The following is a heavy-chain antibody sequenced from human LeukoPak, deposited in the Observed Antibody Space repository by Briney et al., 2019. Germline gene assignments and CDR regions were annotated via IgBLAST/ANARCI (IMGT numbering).Heavy chain of an antibody. CDR1: GGSICNYY. D-gene: IGHD3-10*01. J-gene: IGHJ4*02. V-gene: IGHV4-59*01. CDR2: IYYSGST. CDR3: ARTFKLITRSAFDY. Sequence: SETLSLTCAVSGGSICNYYWSWTRQPPGKGLEWIGYIYYSGSTNYNPSLKSRVTISVDTSKNQFSLKLSSVTAADTAAYYCARTFKLITRSAFDYWGQGTLVTVSS.